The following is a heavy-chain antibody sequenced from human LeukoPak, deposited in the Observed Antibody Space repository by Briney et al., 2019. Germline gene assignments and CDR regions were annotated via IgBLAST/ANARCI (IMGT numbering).Heavy chain of an antibody. D-gene: IGHD6-19*01. V-gene: IGHV3-23*01. CDR2: LSGSGVTT. J-gene: IGHJ4*02. CDR3: AKDPQVYGSGWYSTPYFDY. Sequence: GGSLRLSCAASGFTFGSYAMNWVRQAPGKGLEWVSVLSGSGVTTYYADSVKGRFTISRDNSKNTVYLQMSSLRADATAVYYCAKDPQVYGSGWYSTPYFDYWGQGTLVTVSS. CDR1: GFTFGSYA.